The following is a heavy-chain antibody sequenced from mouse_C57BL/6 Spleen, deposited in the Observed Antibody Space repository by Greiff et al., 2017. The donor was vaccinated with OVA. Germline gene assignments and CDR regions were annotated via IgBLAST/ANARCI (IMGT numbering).Heavy chain of an antibody. J-gene: IGHJ1*03. CDR2: IHPSDSDT. CDR1: GYTFTSYW. D-gene: IGHD4-1*01. CDR3: AILAGTGYFDV. Sequence: QVQQQQPGAELVKPGASVKVSCKASGYTFTSYWMHWVKQRPGQGLEWIGRIHPSDSDTNYNQKFKGKATLNVDKSSSTAYRQLSSLTSEDSAVYYCAILAGTGYFDVWGTGTTVTVSS. V-gene: IGHV1-74*01.